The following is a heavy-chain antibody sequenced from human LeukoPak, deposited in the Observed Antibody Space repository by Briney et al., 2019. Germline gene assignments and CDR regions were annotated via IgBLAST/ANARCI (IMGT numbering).Heavy chain of an antibody. Sequence: GGSLRLSCAASGFTFNNYALTWVRQTPGKGLECVSAISGDGVSPYYADSVKGRFTISRDNSKNTLYLQMYSLRAEDTAVYYCAKVEGASKASVYWGQGALVTVSS. CDR2: ISGDGVSP. D-gene: IGHD1-1*01. V-gene: IGHV3-23*01. CDR3: AKVEGASKASVY. CDR1: GFTFNNYA. J-gene: IGHJ4*02.